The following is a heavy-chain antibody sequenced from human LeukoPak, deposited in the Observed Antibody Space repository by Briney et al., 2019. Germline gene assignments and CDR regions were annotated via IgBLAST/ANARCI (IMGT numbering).Heavy chain of an antibody. V-gene: IGHV4-61*01. CDR1: GGSGGSGSYY. J-gene: IGHJ4*02. CDR3: ARMYSNSFDY. CDR2: IYYSGST. D-gene: IGHD4-11*01. Sequence: SDTLAIPCTGTGGSGGSGSYYWGWISQPPGKGLEWIGFIYYSGSTNYNPSLKSRVTISVDTPKNQFSLKLSSVTAADTAVYYCARMYSNSFDYWGQGSLVTVSS.